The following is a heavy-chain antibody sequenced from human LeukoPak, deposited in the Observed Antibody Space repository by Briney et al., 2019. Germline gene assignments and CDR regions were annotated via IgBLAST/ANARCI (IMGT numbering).Heavy chain of an antibody. V-gene: IGHV1-18*01. CDR1: GYSFTNYG. D-gene: IGHD5-18*01. J-gene: IGHJ5*02. Sequence: ASVKVSCKSSGYSFTNYGITWVRQAPGQGLEWMGWISAYNGNTNYAQKFQGRVTMTRDTSISTAYMELSRLRSDDTAVYYCARDEEKVWIQLGFDPWGQGTLVTVSS. CDR3: ARDEEKVWIQLGFDP. CDR2: ISAYNGNT.